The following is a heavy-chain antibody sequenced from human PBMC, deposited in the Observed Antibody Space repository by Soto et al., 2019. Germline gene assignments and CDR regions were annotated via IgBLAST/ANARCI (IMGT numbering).Heavy chain of an antibody. CDR1: GFTVSTYG. CDR2: ISRDGGTK. D-gene: IGHD2-8*02. Sequence: QVQLVESGGGVVQPGRSLRLSCAVSGFTVSTYGMRWVRQAPGKGLEWVAVISRDGGTKYYADSVKGRFTISRDNSRKTLFLEMNSLRGDDMAVYYCTGEVASGYWGQGTLVTVSS. J-gene: IGHJ4*02. V-gene: IGHV3-30*03. CDR3: TGEVASGY.